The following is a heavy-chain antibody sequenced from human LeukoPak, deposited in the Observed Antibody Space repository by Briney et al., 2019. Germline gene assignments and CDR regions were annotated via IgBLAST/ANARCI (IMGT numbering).Heavy chain of an antibody. CDR3: ARVYILGMDV. D-gene: IGHD2-8*01. CDR2: MNPNSGNT. CDR1: GYTFTSYD. Sequence: GASVTVSCKASGYTFTSYDINWVRQAPGQGLEWMGWMNPNSGNTGYAQKFQGRVTMTRNTSISTSYMELSSLRSEDTAVYYCARVYILGMDVWGQGTTVTVSS. V-gene: IGHV1-8*01. J-gene: IGHJ6*02.